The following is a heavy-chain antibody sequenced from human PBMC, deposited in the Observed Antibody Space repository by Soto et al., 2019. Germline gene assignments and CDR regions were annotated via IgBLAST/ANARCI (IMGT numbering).Heavy chain of an antibody. D-gene: IGHD3-22*01. CDR2: INPSGGST. J-gene: IGHJ4*02. Sequence: ASVKVSCKASGYTFTSYYMHWVRQAPGQGLEWMGIINPSGGSTSYAQKFQGRVTMTRDTSTSTVYMELSSLRSEDTALYYCARAPLGIIVAPDFWGQGTLVTVSS. V-gene: IGHV1-46*01. CDR3: ARAPLGIIVAPDF. CDR1: GYTFTSYY.